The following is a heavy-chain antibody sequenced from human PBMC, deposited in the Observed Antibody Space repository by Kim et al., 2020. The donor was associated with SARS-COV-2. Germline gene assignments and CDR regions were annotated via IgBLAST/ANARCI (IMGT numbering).Heavy chain of an antibody. D-gene: IGHD3-10*01. CDR3: ARDRPYGSGSYDSSGMDV. Sequence: KGRFTISRDNSKNTLYLQINSLRAEETAVYYCARDRPYGSGSYDSSGMDVWGQGTTVTVSS. V-gene: IGHV3-30*07. J-gene: IGHJ6*02.